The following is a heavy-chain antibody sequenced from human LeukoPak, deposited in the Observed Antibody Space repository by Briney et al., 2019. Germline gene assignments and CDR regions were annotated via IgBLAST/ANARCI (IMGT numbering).Heavy chain of an antibody. CDR1: GGSFSGYY. J-gene: IGHJ4*02. Sequence: SETLSLTCAVYGGSFSGYYWSWIRQPPGKGLEWIGVINHSGSTNYNPSLKSRVTISVDTSKNQFSLKLSSVTAADTAVYYCARLRRIFSRDFDYWGQGTLVTVSS. CDR3: ARLRRIFSRDFDY. D-gene: IGHD1-14*01. V-gene: IGHV4-34*01. CDR2: INHSGST.